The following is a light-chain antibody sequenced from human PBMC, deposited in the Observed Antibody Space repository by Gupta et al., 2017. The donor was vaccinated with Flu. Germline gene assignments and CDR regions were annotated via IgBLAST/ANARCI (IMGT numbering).Light chain of an antibody. CDR3: QQYYSTPLT. V-gene: IGKV4-1*01. CDR2: WAS. J-gene: IGKJ4*01. CDR1: QSVLYNVNNRNY. Sequence: NCESSQSVLYNVNNRNYLAWYQQKPGPPPKLLIYWASTRESGVPDRFSGSGSGTDFTLTISSLQAEDVAVYYCQQYYSTPLTFGGGTKVDIK.